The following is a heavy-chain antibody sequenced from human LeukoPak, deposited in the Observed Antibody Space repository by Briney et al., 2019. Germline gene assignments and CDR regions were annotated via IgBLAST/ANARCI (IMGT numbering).Heavy chain of an antibody. D-gene: IGHD2-8*01. CDR2: ISWNSGTK. CDR1: GLTFDDYA. Sequence: QSGGSLRLSCAASGLTFDDYAMHWVRQAPGKGLEWVSGISWNSGTKGYADSVKGRFTISRDNAKNSLYLQMNSLRGEDAALYYCAVLHYYAMDVWGQGTTVTVSS. J-gene: IGHJ6*02. V-gene: IGHV3-9*01. CDR3: AVLHYYAMDV.